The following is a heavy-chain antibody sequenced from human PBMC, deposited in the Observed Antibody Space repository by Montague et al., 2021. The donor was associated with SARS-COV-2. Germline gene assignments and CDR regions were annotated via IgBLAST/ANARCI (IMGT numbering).Heavy chain of an antibody. D-gene: IGHD3-10*01. J-gene: IGHJ6*02. Sequence: TLSLTCAVSGGSINSGGYSWSWIRQSPGKGLEWIGYILHSGSTYYNPSLWSRVTVPVDRSKSQFSLNLTSMTAADTAVYFCARAASPRGAFDVWGQGITVTVSS. CDR2: ILHSGST. V-gene: IGHV4-30-2*06. CDR3: ARAASPRGAFDV. CDR1: GGSINSGGYS.